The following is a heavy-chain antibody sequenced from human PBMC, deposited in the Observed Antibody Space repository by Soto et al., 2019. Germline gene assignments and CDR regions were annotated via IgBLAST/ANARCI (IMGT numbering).Heavy chain of an antibody. V-gene: IGHV3-23*01. CDR1: GFTFSNYA. CDR2: ISGSGDGT. CDR3: GKRSFSLDRELFGRPKH. J-gene: IGHJ4*02. D-gene: IGHD3-10*01. Sequence: GGSLRLSCAASGFTFSNYAMTWVRQAPGKGLEWVAAISGSGDGTYYADSVRGRFTISRDNSKNTLYLQINSLRAEDTAVYYCGKRSFSLDRELFGRPKHWGQGTLVTVSS.